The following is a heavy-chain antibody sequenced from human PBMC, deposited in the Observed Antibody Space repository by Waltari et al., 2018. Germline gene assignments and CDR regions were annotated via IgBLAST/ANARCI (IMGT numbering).Heavy chain of an antibody. D-gene: IGHD7-27*01. CDR1: GFNFSTYN. V-gene: IGHV3-21*01. CDR2: VSSNGAYI. J-gene: IGHJ5*02. CDR3: ARGGWGFYLDL. Sequence: AGFNFSTYNMNWVRQAPGKGLEWVSSVSSNGAYIHYGDSVKGRFTISRDNAKTSLYLQMNGLRDEDTAVYYCARGGWGFYLDLWGQGALVTVSS.